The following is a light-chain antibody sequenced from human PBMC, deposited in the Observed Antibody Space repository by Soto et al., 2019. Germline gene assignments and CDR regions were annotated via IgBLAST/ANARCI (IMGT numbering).Light chain of an antibody. CDR2: EVS. CDR3: SSYTTTDPYV. CDR1: SSDVGAYDY. J-gene: IGLJ1*01. Sequence: QSVLTQPASVSGSPGQSITISCTGTSSDVGAYDYVSWYHQHPGKAPKYLIYEVSNRPSGVSDRFSGSKSGTTASLTISGLQAEDEADYYCSSYTTTDPYVFGTGTKVTVL. V-gene: IGLV2-14*01.